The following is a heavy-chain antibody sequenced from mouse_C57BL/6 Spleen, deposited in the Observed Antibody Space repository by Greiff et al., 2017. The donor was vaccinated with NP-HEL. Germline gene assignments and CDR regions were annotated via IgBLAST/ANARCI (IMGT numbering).Heavy chain of an antibody. Sequence: EVQVVESGGDLVKPGGSLKLSCAASGFTFSSYGMSWVRQTPDKSLEWVATISSGGSYTNYPDSVKGRSTISRDNAYNTLYLQLSSLTSEDAAVYYCARRYYGGSLGYWGQGTTLTVSS. V-gene: IGHV5-6*01. CDR1: GFTFSSYG. CDR2: ISSGGSYT. CDR3: ARRYYGGSLGY. J-gene: IGHJ2*01. D-gene: IGHD1-1*01.